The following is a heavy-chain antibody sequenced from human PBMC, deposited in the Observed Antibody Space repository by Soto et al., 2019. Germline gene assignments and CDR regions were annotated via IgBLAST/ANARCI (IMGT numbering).Heavy chain of an antibody. CDR1: GFTFSSYS. D-gene: IGHD1-7*01. V-gene: IGHV3-21*01. Sequence: EVQLVESGGGLVKPGGSLRLSCAASGFTFSSYSMNWVRQAPGKWLEWVSSISSSSSYIYYADSVKGRFTISRDNAKNSLYLQMNSLRAEDTAVYYCARDLSRTGTIDYWGQGTLVTVSS. CDR3: ARDLSRTGTIDY. J-gene: IGHJ4*02. CDR2: ISSSSSYI.